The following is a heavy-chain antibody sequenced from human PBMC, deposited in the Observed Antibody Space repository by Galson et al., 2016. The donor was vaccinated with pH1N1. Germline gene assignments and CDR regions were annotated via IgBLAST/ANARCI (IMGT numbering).Heavy chain of an antibody. CDR2: INPNSGGT. CDR3: ARRGSSTSHYYYGMDV. Sequence: SVKVSCKASGYTFTTYAVHWVRQAPGQGLEWMGWINPNSGGTKYAQKCQGRVTMTRDTPISTAYMELSRLRSDDTAVYYCARRGSSTSHYYYGMDVWGQGTTVTVSS. J-gene: IGHJ6*02. CDR1: GYTFTTYA. V-gene: IGHV1-2*02. D-gene: IGHD2-2*01.